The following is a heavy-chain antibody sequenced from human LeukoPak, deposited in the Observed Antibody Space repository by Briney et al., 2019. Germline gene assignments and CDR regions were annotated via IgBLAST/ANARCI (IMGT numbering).Heavy chain of an antibody. V-gene: IGHV1-18*01. CDR1: GYTFTSYD. J-gene: IGHJ4*02. Sequence: GASVKVSCKASGYTFTSYDINWVRQAPGQGLEWMGWISAYNGNTNYAQKLQGRVTMTTDTSTSTAYMELRSLRSDDTAVYYCARDPTTMTTVTTSFDYWGQGTLVTVSS. CDR2: ISAYNGNT. D-gene: IGHD4-17*01. CDR3: ARDPTTMTTVTTSFDY.